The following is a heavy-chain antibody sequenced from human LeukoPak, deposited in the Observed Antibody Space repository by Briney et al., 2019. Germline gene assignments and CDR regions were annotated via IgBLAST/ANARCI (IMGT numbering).Heavy chain of an antibody. D-gene: IGHD6-6*01. J-gene: IGHJ4*02. V-gene: IGHV3-30*02. Sequence: GGSLRLSCAASGFTFSSFGMHWVRQAPGQGLEWVAFIRYDGTNKYYADSVKGRFTISRDNSKNTLYLQMNSLRAEDTAVYYCAKRASSSSGLGYWGQGTLVTVSS. CDR3: AKRASSSSGLGY. CDR1: GFTFSSFG. CDR2: IRYDGTNK.